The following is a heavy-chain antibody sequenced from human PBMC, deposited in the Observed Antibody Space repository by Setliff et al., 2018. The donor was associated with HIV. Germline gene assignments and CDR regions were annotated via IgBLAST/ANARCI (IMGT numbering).Heavy chain of an antibody. CDR3: SRLITGDGYFYYYYMDV. D-gene: IGHD7-27*01. J-gene: IGHJ6*03. CDR1: GFTFCDYA. V-gene: IGHV3-49*04. CDR2: IRDRVYGGTT. Sequence: HPGGSLRLSCTSSGFTFCDYAMSWVRQAPGKGLEWLGFIRDRVYGGTTDYAASVKGRVTISRDDSKSIAYLQMSSLKTEDTAVYYCSRLITGDGYFYYYYMDVWGKGTTVTVSS.